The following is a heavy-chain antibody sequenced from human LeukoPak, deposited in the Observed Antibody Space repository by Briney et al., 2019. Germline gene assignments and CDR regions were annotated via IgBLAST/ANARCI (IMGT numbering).Heavy chain of an antibody. CDR3: VRRNVVVPSTMARAFDV. CDR1: GASISDNNYF. D-gene: IGHD2-2*01. Sequence: SETLSLTCTVSGASISDNNYFWGWIRQPPGKGLEWIGTIYHGKNTYCNPSLKSRLTMSVDTSKKRFSLRLSSVTAADPAAYSCVRRNVVVPSTMARAFDVWGQGTMVTVS. CDR2: IYHGKNT. V-gene: IGHV4-39*01. J-gene: IGHJ3*01.